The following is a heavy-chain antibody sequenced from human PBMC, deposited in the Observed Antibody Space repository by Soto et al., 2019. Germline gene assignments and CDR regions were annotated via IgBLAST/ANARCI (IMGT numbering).Heavy chain of an antibody. Sequence: PGGSLRLSCAASGFTFSSYWMHWVRQAPGKGLVWVSHINSDGSSTSYADSVKGRFTISRDNAKNTLYLQMNSLRAEDTAVYYCASSATSSMALHQVAAYWGQGTLVTVS. CDR3: ASSATSSMALHQVAAY. D-gene: IGHD3-10*01. V-gene: IGHV3-74*01. J-gene: IGHJ4*02. CDR2: INSDGSST. CDR1: GFTFSSYW.